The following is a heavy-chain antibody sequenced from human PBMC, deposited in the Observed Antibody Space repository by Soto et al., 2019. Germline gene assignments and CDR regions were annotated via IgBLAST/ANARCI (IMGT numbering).Heavy chain of an antibody. CDR1: GYTFTSYY. D-gene: IGHD1-7*01. CDR2: INPSGGST. Sequence: GASVKVSCKASGYTFTSYYMHWVRQAPGQGLEWMGIINPSGGSTSYAQKFQGRVTMTRDTSTSTVYMELSSLRSEDTAVYYCARGVPYNWNYEEGAFDYWGQGTLVTVSS. CDR3: ARGVPYNWNYEEGAFDY. J-gene: IGHJ4*02. V-gene: IGHV1-46*01.